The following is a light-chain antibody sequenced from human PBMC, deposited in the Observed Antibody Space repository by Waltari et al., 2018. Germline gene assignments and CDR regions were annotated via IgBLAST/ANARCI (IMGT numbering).Light chain of an antibody. V-gene: IGKV1-39*01. CDR2: AAT. Sequence: DIQMTQSPSTLSASVGDRVTITCRASQSISTYLNWYQQKPGKAPSLLSFAATSLQSGVPSRFSGSGSGTEFTLTINNLQPEDFATYYCQQGYSSPPYTFGQGTKLLI. CDR3: QQGYSSPPYT. J-gene: IGKJ2*01. CDR1: QSISTY.